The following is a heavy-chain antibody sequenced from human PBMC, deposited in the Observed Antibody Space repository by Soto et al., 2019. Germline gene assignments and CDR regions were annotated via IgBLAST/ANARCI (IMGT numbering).Heavy chain of an antibody. J-gene: IGHJ6*02. CDR3: ARQPSEATFYYYYYYGMDV. D-gene: IGHD3-3*01. CDR1: GGSISSSSYY. Sequence: SETLSLTCTVSGGSISSSSYYWGWIRQPPGKGLAWIGSIYSSGSTYYNPSLKSRVTISVDTSKNQFSLKLSSVTAADTAVYYCARQPSEATFYYYYYYGMDVWGQGTTVTVSS. CDR2: IYSSGST. V-gene: IGHV4-39*01.